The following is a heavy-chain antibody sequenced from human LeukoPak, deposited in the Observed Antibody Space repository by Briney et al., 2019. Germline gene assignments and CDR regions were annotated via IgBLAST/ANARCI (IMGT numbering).Heavy chain of an antibody. D-gene: IGHD3-16*01. CDR1: GYSFTNYW. CDR3: TVGATTSRDAFDI. Sequence: GESLKISCKRSGYSFTNYWIVWVRQMPGKGLEWMGIIYPDDSDTRYSPSFRGQVTISADKSISTAYLQWSSLEASDTAMYYCTVGATTSRDAFDIWGQGTMVTVSS. J-gene: IGHJ3*02. V-gene: IGHV5-51*01. CDR2: IYPDDSDT.